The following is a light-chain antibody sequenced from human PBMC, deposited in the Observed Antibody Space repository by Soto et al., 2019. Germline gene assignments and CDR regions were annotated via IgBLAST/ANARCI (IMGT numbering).Light chain of an antibody. CDR1: QSISTI. V-gene: IGKV3-15*01. J-gene: IGKJ1*01. CDR3: HQYKDWPRT. Sequence: IVMTQSPATLYGSPGERATLSCRASQSISTILAWYQQKPGQAPRLLIYGSSPRATGSPARFSGSGSGTEFTLTSRRPTDEEFSDCQWHQYKDWPRTVGQGTKLEIK. CDR2: GSS.